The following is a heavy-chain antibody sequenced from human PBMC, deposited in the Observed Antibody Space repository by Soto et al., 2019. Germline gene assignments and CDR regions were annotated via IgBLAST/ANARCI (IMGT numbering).Heavy chain of an antibody. J-gene: IGHJ6*02. CDR3: ARSQGSSTSLEIYYYYYYGMDV. D-gene: IGHD2-2*01. CDR1: GCTFSSYA. CDR2: IIPISDTT. V-gene: IGHV1-69*01. Sequence: QVQLVQSGAEVKKPGSSVKVSCKASGCTFSSYAISWVRQAPGQRLEWMGGIIPISDTTNYAQKFQGRVTITADESTSTAYMELRSLRYEDTAVYYCARSQGSSTSLEIYYYYYYGMDVWGQGTTVTVSS.